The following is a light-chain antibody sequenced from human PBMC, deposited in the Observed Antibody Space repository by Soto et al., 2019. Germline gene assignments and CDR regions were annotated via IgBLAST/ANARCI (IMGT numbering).Light chain of an antibody. CDR1: QNIDIY. Sequence: DVQMTQSPSSLSASVGDRVTITCRASQNIDIYLNWYQQQPGRPPTLLSYTTSRLQTGVPTRFSGSGSGTDFTLTISNLQPEDFATYSCHQSYITPPAFGQGTKVDIK. J-gene: IGKJ2*01. CDR3: HQSYITPPA. V-gene: IGKV1-39*01. CDR2: TTS.